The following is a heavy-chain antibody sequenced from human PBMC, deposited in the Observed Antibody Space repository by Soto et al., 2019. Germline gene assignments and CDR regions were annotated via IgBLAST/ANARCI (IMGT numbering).Heavy chain of an antibody. D-gene: IGHD2-15*01. J-gene: IGHJ6*04. V-gene: IGHV1-2*04. CDR2: INPNSGGT. CDR3: AAALVVVAATLDYYGMDV. CDR1: GYTFTGYY. Sequence: ASVKVSCKASGYTFTGYYMHWVRQAPGQGLEWMGWINPNSGGTNYAQKFQGWVTMTRDTSISTAYMELSRLRSDDTAVYYCAAALVVVAATLDYYGMDVWGKGTTVNVS.